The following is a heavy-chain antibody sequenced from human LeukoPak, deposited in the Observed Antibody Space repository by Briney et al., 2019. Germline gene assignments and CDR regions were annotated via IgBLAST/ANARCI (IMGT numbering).Heavy chain of an antibody. CDR3: ARRQAVHISVWSWGPKKKANEYGLDV. Sequence: GSSVKVSCKASGGTFSSYAISWVRQAPGQGLEWMGGIIPIFGTANYAQKFQGRVTITTDESTSTAYMELSSLRSEDTAVYYCARRQAVHISVWSWGPKKKANEYGLDVWGQGTTVTVSS. V-gene: IGHV1-69*05. D-gene: IGHD6-13*01. J-gene: IGHJ6*01. CDR1: GGTFSSYA. CDR2: IIPIFGTA.